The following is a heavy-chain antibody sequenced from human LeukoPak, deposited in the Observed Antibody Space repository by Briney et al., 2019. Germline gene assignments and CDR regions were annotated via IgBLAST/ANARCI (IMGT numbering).Heavy chain of an antibody. CDR3: ARGGLTMRTFDY. Sequence: SETLSLTRAVYVGAFSGYYWSWIRQPPGKGLEWIGEINHSGSTNYNPSLKSRVTISVDTSKNQFSLKLGSVTAEETAVYYCARGGLTMRTFDYWGQGTLVTVSS. D-gene: IGHD4/OR15-4a*01. J-gene: IGHJ4*02. CDR1: VGAFSGYY. V-gene: IGHV4-34*01. CDR2: INHSGST.